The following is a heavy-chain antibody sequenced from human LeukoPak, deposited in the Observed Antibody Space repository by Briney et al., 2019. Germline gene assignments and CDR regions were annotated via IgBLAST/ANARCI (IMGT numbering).Heavy chain of an antibody. CDR3: ARDLSTSANWELDY. CDR1: GYTFTGYL. V-gene: IGHV1-2*02. Sequence: ASAKVSCKASGYTFTGYLIHWVRQAPGQGLEYMGWINPNSGGTNYAQKFQGRVTMTRDTSTSTASMELSRLRSDDTAVYYCARDLSTSANWELDYWGQGTLVTVSS. D-gene: IGHD6-25*01. CDR2: INPNSGGT. J-gene: IGHJ4*02.